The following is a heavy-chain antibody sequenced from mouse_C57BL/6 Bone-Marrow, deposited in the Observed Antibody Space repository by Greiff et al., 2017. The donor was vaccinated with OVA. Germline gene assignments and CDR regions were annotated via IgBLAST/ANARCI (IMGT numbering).Heavy chain of an antibody. D-gene: IGHD1-1*01. CDR2: IRNKANGYTT. J-gene: IGHJ2*01. CDR3: ARYPLYYGSYFDY. Sequence: DVMLVESGGGLVQPKGSLKLSCAASGFSFNTYAMSWVRQPPGKALEWLGFIRNKANGYTTEYSASVKGRFTISRDNSQSILYLQMNALRAEDSATYYCARYPLYYGSYFDYWGQGTTLTVSS. V-gene: IGHV7-3*01. CDR1: GFSFNTYA.